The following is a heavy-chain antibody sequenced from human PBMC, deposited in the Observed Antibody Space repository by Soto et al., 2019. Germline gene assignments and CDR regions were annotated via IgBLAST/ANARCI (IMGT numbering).Heavy chain of an antibody. CDR2: ISWNSDNI. V-gene: IGHV3-9*01. D-gene: IGHD2-8*01. CDR3: AQDRQTGAVYYGVDV. J-gene: IGHJ6*02. CDR1: GFTFDDYA. Sequence: EVQLVESGGGLVQPGRSLRLSCAASGFTFDDYAMHWVRQVSGKGLEWVSSISWNSDNIGYADSVKGRFTISRDNAKNSLYLQMNSLRAEDTALYYCAQDRQTGAVYYGVDVWGRGTTVIVSS.